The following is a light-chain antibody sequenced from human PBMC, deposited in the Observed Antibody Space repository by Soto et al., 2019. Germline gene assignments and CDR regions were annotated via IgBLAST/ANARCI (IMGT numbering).Light chain of an antibody. J-gene: IGKJ2*01. V-gene: IGKV4-1*01. CDR3: QQYYSSPYT. CDR2: WAS. CDR1: QHVLYSSNDKDY. Sequence: DIVMTQSPDSLAVSLGERATINCKSSQHVLYSSNDKDYLAWYQQKPGQPPQLLIYWASTRESGVPDRFSGSGSGKAFTLTISSLQAEDVAVYYCQQYYSSPYTFGQGTKVDIK.